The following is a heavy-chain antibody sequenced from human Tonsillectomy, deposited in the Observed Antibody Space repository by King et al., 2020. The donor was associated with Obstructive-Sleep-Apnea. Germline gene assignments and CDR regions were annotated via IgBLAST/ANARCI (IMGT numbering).Heavy chain of an antibody. Sequence: QLVQSGGGVVQPGRSLRLSCSASGFAFRSYAMHWVRQAPGKGLEWVAFISYDGSNKYYADSVKGRISISRDNSQNTLSLQMNNLRAEDTAVYYCARERHGYTSGWIEYWGQGTLVTVS. CDR1: GFAFRSYA. D-gene: IGHD6-25*01. CDR2: ISYDGSNK. J-gene: IGHJ4*02. CDR3: ARERHGYTSGWIEY. V-gene: IGHV3-30*04.